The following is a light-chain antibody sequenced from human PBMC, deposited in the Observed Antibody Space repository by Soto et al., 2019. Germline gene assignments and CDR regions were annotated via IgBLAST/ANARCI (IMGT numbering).Light chain of an antibody. Sequence: QSALTQPASVSGSPGQSITISCTGTSSDVGGYNYVSWYQQHPDKAPKLILYEVNNRPSGVSNRFSGSKSGNTASLIISGLQAEDEADYYCCSYTTSSTDVFGTGTKVTVL. CDR1: SSDVGGYNY. J-gene: IGLJ1*01. CDR3: CSYTTSSTDV. V-gene: IGLV2-14*01. CDR2: EVN.